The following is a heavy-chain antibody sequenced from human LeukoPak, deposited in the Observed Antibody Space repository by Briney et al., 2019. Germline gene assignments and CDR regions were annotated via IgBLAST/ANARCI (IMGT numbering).Heavy chain of an antibody. Sequence: SETLSLTCTVSGGSISSYYWSWIRQPAGKGLEWIGRIYTSGSTNYNPSLKGRVTISVDTSKNQFSLKLSSVTAADTAVYYCARETYYDFWSDYWFDYWGQGTLVTVSS. CDR2: IYTSGST. D-gene: IGHD3-3*01. CDR3: ARETYYDFWSDYWFDY. J-gene: IGHJ4*02. V-gene: IGHV4-4*07. CDR1: GGSISSYY.